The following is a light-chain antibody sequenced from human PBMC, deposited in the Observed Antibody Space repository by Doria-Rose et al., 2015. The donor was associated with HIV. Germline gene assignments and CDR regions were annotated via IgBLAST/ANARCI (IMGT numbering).Light chain of an antibody. V-gene: IGKV3-20*01. CDR3: HQYGTSWT. CDR1: QSFSSTY. J-gene: IGKJ1*01. CDR2: DGS. Sequence: TQSPGTLSLSPGERATLSCRASQSFSSTYLAWYQQKPGQAPSLLIYDGSTRATGIPDRFSASGSGTDFTHTINRLEPEDYALYYCHQYGTSWTFGQGTKAEI.